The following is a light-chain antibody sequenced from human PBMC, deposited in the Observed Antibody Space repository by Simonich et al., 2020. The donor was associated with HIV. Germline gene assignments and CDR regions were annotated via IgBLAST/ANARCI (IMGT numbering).Light chain of an antibody. Sequence: QSALTQPRSVSGSPGQSVTISCTGTSSNVGYHNYVSWYKQQPGKAPKLMISDVSKRPSGVPDRFSGSKSGNTASLTISGLQAADEGDYYCSSYTSSSTQVFGTGTKVTVL. CDR1: SSNVGYHNY. J-gene: IGLJ1*01. CDR2: DVS. V-gene: IGLV2-11*01. CDR3: SSYTSSSTQV.